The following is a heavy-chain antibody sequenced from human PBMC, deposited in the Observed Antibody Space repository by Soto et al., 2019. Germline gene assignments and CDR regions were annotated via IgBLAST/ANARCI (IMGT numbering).Heavy chain of an antibody. J-gene: IGHJ5*02. CDR2: INHSGST. CDR1: GGSFSGYY. V-gene: IGHV4-34*01. Sequence: PSETLSLTCAVYGGSFSGYYWSWIRQPPGKGLEWIGEINHSGSTNYNPSLKSRVTISVDTSKNQFSLKLSSVTAADTAVYYCARGRYDFWSGYFFRNWFDPWGPGTLVTVSS. CDR3: ARGRYDFWSGYFFRNWFDP. D-gene: IGHD3-3*01.